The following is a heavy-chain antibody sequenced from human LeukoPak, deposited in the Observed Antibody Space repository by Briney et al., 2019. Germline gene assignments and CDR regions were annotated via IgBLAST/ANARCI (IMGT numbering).Heavy chain of an antibody. J-gene: IGHJ2*01. CDR2: IRSKTYGGTT. CDR3: TCPLAAAGNFWYFDL. CDR1: GFTFSDYA. Sequence: KPGGSLRLSCTASGFTFSDYAMRWFRQAPGKGLEWVGFIRSKTYGGTTDYAESVKDRFTISRDDSESIGYLQMNSLKTEDTAVYYCTCPLAAAGNFWYFDLWGRGSLVTVSS. V-gene: IGHV3-49*05. D-gene: IGHD6-13*01.